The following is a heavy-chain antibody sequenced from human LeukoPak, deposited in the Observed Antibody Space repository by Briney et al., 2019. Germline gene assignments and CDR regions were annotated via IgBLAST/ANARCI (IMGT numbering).Heavy chain of an antibody. Sequence: GGTLRLSCAASGFTFSSYGMSWVRQAPGKGLEWVSAISGSGGSTYYADSVKGRFTISRDNSKNTLYLQMNSLRAEDTAVYYCAKVSTYYDILTGYYSDWSDPWGQGTLVTVSS. J-gene: IGHJ5*02. D-gene: IGHD3-9*01. CDR1: GFTFSSYG. CDR3: AKVSTYYDILTGYYSDWSDP. CDR2: ISGSGGST. V-gene: IGHV3-23*01.